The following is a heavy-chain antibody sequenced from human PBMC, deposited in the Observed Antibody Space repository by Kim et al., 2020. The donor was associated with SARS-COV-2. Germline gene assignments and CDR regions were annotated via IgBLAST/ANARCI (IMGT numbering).Heavy chain of an antibody. CDR3: AREAAAGRYYYYGMDV. D-gene: IGHD6-13*01. J-gene: IGHJ6*02. CDR2: IIPIFGTA. Sequence: SVKVSCKASGGTFSSYAISWVRQAPGQALEWMGGIIPIFGTANYAQKFQGRVTITADESTSTAYMELSSLRSEDTAVYYCAREAAAGRYYYYGMDVWGQGTTVTVSS. CDR1: GGTFSSYA. V-gene: IGHV1-69*13.